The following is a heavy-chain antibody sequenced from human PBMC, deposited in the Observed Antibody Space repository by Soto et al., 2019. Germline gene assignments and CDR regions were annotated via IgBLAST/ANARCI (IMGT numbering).Heavy chain of an antibody. CDR3: AGGHFGMDV. CDR2: INQDGSAR. Sequence: GGSLRLSCAGSGFTFSSHWMPWVRQAPEKGLEWVANINQDGSARHYVDSVKGRFTISRDNAKNSLYLELNSLRPDESAVYYCAGGHFGMDVWGQGTTVTVSS. CDR1: GFTFSSHW. J-gene: IGHJ6*02. V-gene: IGHV3-7*01.